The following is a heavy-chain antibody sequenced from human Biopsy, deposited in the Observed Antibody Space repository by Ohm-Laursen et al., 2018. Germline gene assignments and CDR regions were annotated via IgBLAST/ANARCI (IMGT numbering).Heavy chain of an antibody. CDR3: ARATNSTGWPYYYFYGMDV. D-gene: IGHD2/OR15-2a*01. CDR1: GGFRSSDY. V-gene: IGHV4-59*01. Sequence: SETLSLTCAVSGGFRSSDYWSWIRQTPGKGLEWIGYIYYSGSTNYNPSLKSRVTISVDTSKNQFSLRLNSVTAADTAVYYCARATNSTGWPYYYFYGMDVWGQGTTVTVSS. CDR2: IYYSGST. J-gene: IGHJ6*02.